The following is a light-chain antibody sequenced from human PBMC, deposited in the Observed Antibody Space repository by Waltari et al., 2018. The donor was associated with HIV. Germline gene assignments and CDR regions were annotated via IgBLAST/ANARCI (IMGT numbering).Light chain of an antibody. CDR3: ETWDISTWV. CDR1: SGHSGPF. CDR2: VDAGGDID. J-gene: IGLJ3*02. Sequence: QPVLTQSSSASASLGSSVKLTCTLRSGHSGPFIAWHTQHPRKAPRYLIQVDAGGDIDNRGSGVPDRFSGSSSWADRYLTISNLQLEDEADYYCETWDISTWVFGGGTKLTVL. V-gene: IGLV4-60*02.